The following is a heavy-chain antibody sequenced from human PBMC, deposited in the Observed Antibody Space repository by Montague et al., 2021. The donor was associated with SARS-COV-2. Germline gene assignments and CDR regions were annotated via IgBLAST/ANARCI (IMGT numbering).Heavy chain of an antibody. D-gene: IGHD1-1*01. Sequence: SETLSLTCTVSGDSISSYYWCWIWHSPRPGLELIGYIYYSWSTNYNPSLKRQVTMSVDTYKNKFSLKLRSVTAADTAVYYCARGQLLFDYWGQGTLVTVSS. CDR2: IYYSWST. CDR3: ARGQLLFDY. CDR1: GDSISSYY. V-gene: IGHV4-59*08. J-gene: IGHJ4*02.